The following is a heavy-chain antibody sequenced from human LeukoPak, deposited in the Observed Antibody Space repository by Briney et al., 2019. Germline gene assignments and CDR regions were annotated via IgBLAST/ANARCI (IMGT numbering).Heavy chain of an antibody. CDR1: GFTFSSYA. J-gene: IGHJ6*02. V-gene: IGHV3-23*01. CDR3: AKDRGRVPPLYYYYGMDV. D-gene: IGHD3-10*01. Sequence: PGGSLRLSCAASGFTFSSYAMSWVRQAPGKGLEWVSAISGSGGSTYYADSVKGRFTTSRDNSKNTLYLQMNSLRAEDTAVYYCAKDRGRVPPLYYYYGMDVWGQGTTVTVSS. CDR2: ISGSGGST.